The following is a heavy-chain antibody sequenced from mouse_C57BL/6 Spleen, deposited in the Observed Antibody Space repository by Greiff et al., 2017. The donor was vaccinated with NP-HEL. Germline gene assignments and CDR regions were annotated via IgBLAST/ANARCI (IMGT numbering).Heavy chain of an antibody. CDR2: IHPNSGST. J-gene: IGHJ2*01. V-gene: IGHV1-64*01. D-gene: IGHD1-1*01. CDR3: ARRGSYGSSPFDY. CDR1: GYTFTSYW. Sequence: QVQLQQPGAELVKPGASVKLSCKASGYTFTSYWMHWVKQRPGQGLGWIGMIHPNSGSTNYNEKFKSKATLTVDKSSSTAYMQLSSLTSEDSAVYYCARRGSYGSSPFDYWGQGTTLTVSS.